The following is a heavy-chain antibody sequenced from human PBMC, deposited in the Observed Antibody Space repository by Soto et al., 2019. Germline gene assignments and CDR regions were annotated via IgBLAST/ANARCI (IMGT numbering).Heavy chain of an antibody. CDR2: ISSSSRTI. J-gene: IGHJ5*02. Sequence: GGSLRLSCAASGFTFSSYSMNWVRQAPGKGLEWVSYISSSSRTIYCADSVKGRFTISRDNAKNSLYLQMNSLRAEDMAVYYCAREWDGDGYNSGWFDPWGQGTLVTVSS. V-gene: IGHV3-48*01. D-gene: IGHD5-12*01. CDR3: AREWDGDGYNSGWFDP. CDR1: GFTFSSYS.